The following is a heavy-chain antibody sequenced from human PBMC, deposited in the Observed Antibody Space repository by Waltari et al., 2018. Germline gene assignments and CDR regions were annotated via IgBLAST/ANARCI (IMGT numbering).Heavy chain of an antibody. CDR2: IYHDGAT. CDR3: TRQVLGYCTSAACRRLES. J-gene: IGHJ4*02. CDR1: AYSINSGFY. V-gene: IGHV4-38-2*01. Sequence: QVHLQESGPGLLKASETLSLTCGVSAYSINSGFYWGWIRQPPGKGLEWVATIYHDGATYNNPSLKTRAHISMDTSKNHFSLKLQSVTAADTAVYYCTRQVLGYCTSAACRRLESWGQGTLVTVSS. D-gene: IGHD2-2*03.